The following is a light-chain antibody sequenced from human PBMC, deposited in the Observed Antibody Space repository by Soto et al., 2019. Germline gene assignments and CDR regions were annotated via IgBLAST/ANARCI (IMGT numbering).Light chain of an antibody. V-gene: IGLV1-44*01. CDR2: SDN. J-gene: IGLJ3*02. CDR3: AAWDESPNVPV. CDR1: NSNIGRNT. Sequence: QSVLTQPPSASGTPGQRVTITCSGSNSNIGRNTVNWYQQLPGAAPNLLIHSDNGRPSGVPDRFSGSSSGTSASLAISGLQSEDEADYSCAAWDESPNVPVFGGGTKLTVL.